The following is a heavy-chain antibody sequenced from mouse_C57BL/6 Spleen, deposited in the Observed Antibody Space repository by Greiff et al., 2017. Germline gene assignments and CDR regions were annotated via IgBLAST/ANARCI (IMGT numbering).Heavy chain of an antibody. V-gene: IGHV5-4*03. CDR2: ISDGGSYT. J-gene: IGHJ4*01. CDR1: GFTFSSYA. Sequence: EVKLMESGGGLVKPGGSLKLSCAASGFTFSSYAMSWVRQTPEKRLEWVATISDGGSYTYYPDNVKGRFTISRDHAKNNLYLQMSHLKSEDTAMYYCARAGDYDRFYAMDYWGQGTSVTVSS. CDR3: ARAGDYDRFYAMDY. D-gene: IGHD2-4*01.